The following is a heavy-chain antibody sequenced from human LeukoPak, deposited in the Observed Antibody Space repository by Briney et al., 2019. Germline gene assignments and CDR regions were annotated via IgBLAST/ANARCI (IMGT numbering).Heavy chain of an antibody. Sequence: SETLSLTCDVSGGSIDSTNWWNWVRQPPGKGLEWIGEIHHDGRINYNPSLKSRVTLSVDKSKNQFSLKLSSVTAADTAVYYCATQKDWGQGTLVTVSS. V-gene: IGHV4/OR15-8*01. J-gene: IGHJ4*02. CDR2: IHHDGRI. CDR3: ATQKD. CDR1: GGSIDSTNW.